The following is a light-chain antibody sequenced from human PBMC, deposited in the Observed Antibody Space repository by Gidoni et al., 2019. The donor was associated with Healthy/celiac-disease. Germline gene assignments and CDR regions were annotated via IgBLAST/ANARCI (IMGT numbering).Light chain of an antibody. CDR3: QQYGSSLPMYT. V-gene: IGKV3-20*01. J-gene: IGKJ2*01. Sequence: IVLTQSAGTLSLSTGERATLSCRASQSVSSSYLAWYQQKPCQAPRIRIYGASSRATGIPDRFSGSGSGTDFTLTISRLEPEDFAVYYCQQYGSSLPMYTFGQGTKLEIK. CDR2: GAS. CDR1: QSVSSSY.